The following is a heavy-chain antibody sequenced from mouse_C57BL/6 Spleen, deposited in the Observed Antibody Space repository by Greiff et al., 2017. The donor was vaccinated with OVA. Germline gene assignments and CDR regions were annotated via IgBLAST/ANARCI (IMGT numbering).Heavy chain of an antibody. CDR1: GFTFSDYG. CDR2: ISSGSSTI. Sequence: EVQRVESGGGLVKPGGSLKLSCAASGFTFSDYGMHWVRQAPEKGLEWVAYISSGSSTIYYADTVKGRFTISRDNAKNTLCLQMTSLRSEDTAMYYCAKSAGTRYFDVWGTGTTVTVSS. V-gene: IGHV5-17*01. J-gene: IGHJ1*03. CDR3: AKSAGTRYFDV. D-gene: IGHD4-1*01.